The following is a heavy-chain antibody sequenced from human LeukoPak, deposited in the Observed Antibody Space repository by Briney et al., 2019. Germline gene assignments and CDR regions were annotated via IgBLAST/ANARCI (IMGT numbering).Heavy chain of an antibody. J-gene: IGHJ4*02. CDR3: ARDYGGNSRNDY. Sequence: LRLSCAASGFTFSDYYMSWIRQPPGKGLEWIGYIYYSGSTYYNPSLKSRVTISVDTSKNQFSLKLSSVTAADTAVYYCARDYGGNSRNDYWGQGTLVTVSS. CDR2: IYYSGST. D-gene: IGHD4-23*01. CDR1: GFTFSDYY. V-gene: IGHV4-30-4*08.